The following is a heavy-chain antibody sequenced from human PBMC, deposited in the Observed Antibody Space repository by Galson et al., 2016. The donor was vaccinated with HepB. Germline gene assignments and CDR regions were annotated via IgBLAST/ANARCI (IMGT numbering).Heavy chain of an antibody. V-gene: IGHV3-23*01. Sequence: SLRLSCAASGFTFSSYAMNWVRQAPWKGLEWVATIRGDGDYTNYADSVKGRFTISRDNSKNTLFLEMNSLRAEDTAIYYCAKDAGYSSGKYYPDYWGQGTLVTVSS. CDR1: GFTFSSYA. CDR2: IRGDGDYT. J-gene: IGHJ4*02. CDR3: AKDAGYSSGKYYPDY. D-gene: IGHD3-10*01.